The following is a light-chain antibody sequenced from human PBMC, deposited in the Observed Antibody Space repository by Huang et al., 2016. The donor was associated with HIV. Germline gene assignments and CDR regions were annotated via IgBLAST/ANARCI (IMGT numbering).Light chain of an antibody. CDR2: GSS. CDR1: QSVFKN. J-gene: IGKJ1*01. V-gene: IGKV3-15*01. Sequence: ENLMTQSPSTLSVSPGESATLSCRASQSVFKNLAWYQQKPGQAPKLLIYGSSTRPAGIPAMFSGSGSGTDFTLTISSLQSEDFAVYYCQQYNTSPRTFGQGTKVEV. CDR3: QQYNTSPRT.